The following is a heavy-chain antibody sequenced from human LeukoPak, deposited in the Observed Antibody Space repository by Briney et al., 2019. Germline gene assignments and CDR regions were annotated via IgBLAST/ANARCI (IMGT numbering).Heavy chain of an antibody. J-gene: IGHJ4*02. Sequence: ASVKVSCKVPGYTLTELSMHWVRQAPGKGLEWMGGFDPEDGETIYAQKFQGRVTMTEDTSTDTAYMELSSLRSEDTAVYYCATVSEAMASEFKYWGQGTLVTVSS. CDR2: FDPEDGET. D-gene: IGHD5-18*01. V-gene: IGHV1-24*01. CDR1: GYTLTELS. CDR3: ATVSEAMASEFKY.